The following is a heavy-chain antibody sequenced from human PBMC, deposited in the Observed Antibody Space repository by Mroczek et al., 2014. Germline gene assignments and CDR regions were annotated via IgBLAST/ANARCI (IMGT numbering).Heavy chain of an antibody. V-gene: IGHV1-2*02. Sequence: QVQLVQSGAEVKKPGASVKVSCKASGYTFTGYYMHWVRQAPGQGLEWMGWINPNSGGTNYAQKFQGRVTMTRDTSISTAYMELSRLRSDDTAVYYCARTTTYYYDSSGYYQALYYYYGMDVWGPRDHGHPSP. D-gene: IGHD3-22*01. J-gene: IGHJ6*02. CDR2: INPNSGGT. CDR1: GYTFTGYY. CDR3: ARTTTYYYDSSGYYQALYYYYGMDV.